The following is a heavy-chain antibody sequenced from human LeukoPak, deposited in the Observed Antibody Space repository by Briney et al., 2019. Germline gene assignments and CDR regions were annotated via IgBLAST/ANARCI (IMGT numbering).Heavy chain of an antibody. CDR1: GGSISPYY. J-gene: IGHJ5*02. V-gene: IGHV4-59*08. CDR3: ARRDLSNWFDP. CDR2: IYYSGST. Sequence: SETLSLTCTVSGGSISPYYWSWIRQPPGKGLEWIGYIYYSGSTNYSPSLKSRVTISVDTSKNQFSLKLSSVTAADTAVYYCARRDLSNWFDPWGQGTLVTVSS.